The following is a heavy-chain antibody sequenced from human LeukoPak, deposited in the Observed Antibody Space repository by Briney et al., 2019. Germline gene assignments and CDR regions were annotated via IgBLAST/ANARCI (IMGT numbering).Heavy chain of an antibody. Sequence: GGSLRLSCAASGFTFSSYSMNWVRQAPGKGLEWVSYISSSSSTIYYADSVKGRFTISRDNAKNSLYLQMNSLRAEDTAVYYCALGAAAGSDYWGQGTLVTVSS. D-gene: IGHD6-13*01. CDR3: ALGAAAGSDY. J-gene: IGHJ4*02. CDR2: ISSSSSTI. CDR1: GFTFSSYS. V-gene: IGHV3-48*04.